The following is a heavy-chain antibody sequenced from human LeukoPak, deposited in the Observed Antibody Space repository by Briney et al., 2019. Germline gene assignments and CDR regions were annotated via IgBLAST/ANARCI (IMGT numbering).Heavy chain of an antibody. CDR1: GFAVSSNY. D-gene: IGHD5-18*01. Sequence: GGSLRLSCAASGFAVSSNYMSWVRQTPGKGLEWVSLIYSGGSTYYADSVKGRFTISRDNAKNSLYLQMNSLRAEDTAVYYCASGPTAMVTSDAFDIWGQGTMVTVSS. J-gene: IGHJ3*02. CDR3: ASGPTAMVTSDAFDI. CDR2: IYSGGST. V-gene: IGHV3-53*01.